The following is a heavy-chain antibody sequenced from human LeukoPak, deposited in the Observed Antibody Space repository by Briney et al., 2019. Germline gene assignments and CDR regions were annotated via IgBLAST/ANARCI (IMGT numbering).Heavy chain of an antibody. CDR2: ICTSGRT. V-gene: IGHV4-4*09. CDR3: ARHGGIGLVGATFHWFDP. Sequence: SETLSLTCTVSGGSISSYYWSWVRQPPGKGLEGIGYICTSGRTNYNPPLKSRVTISVDTSKNQFSLKLSSVTAADTAVYYCARHGGIGLVGATFHWFDPWGQGTLVPVSA. D-gene: IGHD1-26*01. CDR1: GGSISSYY. J-gene: IGHJ5*02.